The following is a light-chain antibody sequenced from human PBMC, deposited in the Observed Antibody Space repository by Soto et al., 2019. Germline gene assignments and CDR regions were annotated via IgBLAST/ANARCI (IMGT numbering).Light chain of an antibody. V-gene: IGLV3-21*04. CDR1: NIGSKS. J-gene: IGLJ2*01. CDR2: YDS. CDR3: QVWDSSSDHSVV. Sequence: SYELTQPPSVSVAPGKTARITCGGNNIGSKSVHWYQQKPGQAPVLVIYYDSDRPSGIPERFSGSNSGNTATLTISRVEAGDGADYYCQVWDSSSDHSVVFGGGTQLTVL.